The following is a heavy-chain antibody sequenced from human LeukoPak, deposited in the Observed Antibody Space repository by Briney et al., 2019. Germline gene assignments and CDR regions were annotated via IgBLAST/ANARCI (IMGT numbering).Heavy chain of an antibody. J-gene: IGHJ4*02. CDR1: GFTFSSYA. V-gene: IGHV3-53*01. Sequence: GRSLRLSCAASGFTFSSYAMHWVRQAPGKGLEWVSLIYSGGTTYYADSVKGRFTISRDNSKNTLYLQMNSLRAEDTAVYYCARSSERKYYFDYWGQGILVTVSS. D-gene: IGHD3-22*01. CDR3: ARSSERKYYFDY. CDR2: IYSGGTT.